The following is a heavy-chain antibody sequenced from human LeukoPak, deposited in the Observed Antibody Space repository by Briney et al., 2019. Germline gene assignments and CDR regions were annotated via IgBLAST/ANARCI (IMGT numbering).Heavy chain of an antibody. Sequence: GGSLRLSCAASGFTFTNYWMDWVRQAPGKGLEWVANVNQDGSGEYYVDSVKGRFTISRDNAKNSLSLQMDSLRAEDTALYYCARDLDYWGQGTLVTVSS. CDR1: GFTFTNYW. CDR2: VNQDGSGE. V-gene: IGHV3-7*01. J-gene: IGHJ4*02. CDR3: ARDLDY.